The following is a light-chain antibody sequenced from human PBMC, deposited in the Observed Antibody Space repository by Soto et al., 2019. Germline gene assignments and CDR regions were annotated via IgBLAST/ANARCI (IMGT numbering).Light chain of an antibody. J-gene: IGKJ5*01. CDR3: QQSSNWPPIT. CDR1: QSVSSY. Sequence: EIVLTESRATLSLSPGERATLSCRASQSVSSYLAWYQQTPGQAPRLLLYDASHRATGIPARFSGSGSGTDFTLTISSLEPEDFAVYYCQQSSNWPPITFAQGTRLEIK. V-gene: IGKV3-11*01. CDR2: DAS.